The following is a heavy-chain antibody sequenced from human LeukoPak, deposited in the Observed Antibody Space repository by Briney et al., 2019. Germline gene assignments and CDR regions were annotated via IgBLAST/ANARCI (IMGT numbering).Heavy chain of an antibody. D-gene: IGHD5-18*01. V-gene: IGHV4-59*01. Sequence: SETLSLTCTVSGGSISSYYWSWIRQPPGKGLEWIGYIYYSGSTNYNPSLKSRVTISVDTSKNQFSLKLSSVTAADTAVYYCARGKITRGYSYANFDYWGQGTLVTVSS. J-gene: IGHJ4*02. CDR3: ARGKITRGYSYANFDY. CDR2: IYYSGST. CDR1: GGSISSYY.